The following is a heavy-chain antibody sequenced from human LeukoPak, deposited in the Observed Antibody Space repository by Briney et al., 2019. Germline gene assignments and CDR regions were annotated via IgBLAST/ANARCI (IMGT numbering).Heavy chain of an antibody. D-gene: IGHD1-26*01. CDR2: INPNSGGT. CDR1: GGTFSSYA. J-gene: IGHJ3*02. V-gene: IGHV1-2*02. Sequence: ASVKVSCKASGGTFSSYAISWVRQAPGQGLEWMGWINPNSGGTNYAQKFQGRVTMTRDTSISTAYMELSRLRSDDTAVYYCARPLKVGATGRAAFDIWGQGTMVTVSS. CDR3: ARPLKVGATGRAAFDI.